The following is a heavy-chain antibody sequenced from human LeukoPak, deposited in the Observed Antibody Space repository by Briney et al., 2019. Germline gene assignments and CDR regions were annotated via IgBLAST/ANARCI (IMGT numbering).Heavy chain of an antibody. CDR1: GVTFSSYW. J-gene: IGHJ5*01. V-gene: IGHV3-7*01. CDR2: IKRDGNEK. CDR3: AKEGAYPIITYDS. Sequence: GGSLRRSCAASGVTFSSYWMNWGRQAPGKGLEWVANIKRDGNEKNYVDSVKGRFSISRDNAKNSLYLQMDSLRAEDTAVYYCAKEGAYPIITYDSGGQGALVTVSS. D-gene: IGHD3-10*01.